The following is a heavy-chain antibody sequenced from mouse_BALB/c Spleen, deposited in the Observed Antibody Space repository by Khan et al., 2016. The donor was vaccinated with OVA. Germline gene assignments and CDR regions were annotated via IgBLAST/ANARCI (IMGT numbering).Heavy chain of an antibody. D-gene: IGHD2-14*01. CDR1: GYTFTTYG. CDR3: ARVGYAGTMDY. V-gene: IGHV9-3-1*01. Sequence: QIQLVQSGPELKKPGVTVKISCKASGYTFTTYGMNWVKQALGKGLKWMGWINTYTGEPTYVDDFKGRFAFSLETSASTAYLQINNLKDEDTATYCCARVGYAGTMDYWGQGTSVTVSS. CDR2: INTYTGEP. J-gene: IGHJ4*01.